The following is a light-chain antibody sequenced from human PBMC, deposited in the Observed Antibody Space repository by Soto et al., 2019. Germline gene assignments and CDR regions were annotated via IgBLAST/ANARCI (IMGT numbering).Light chain of an antibody. CDR2: AAS. Sequence: QLKQSPSSLSASVGDRVAITCRASQGISSYLAWYQKKPGKAPNLLIYAASTLQSGVPSRFSGSGSGTDFTLTISSLQPEDFATYYCQQLNTYPITFGQGTRLETK. J-gene: IGKJ5*01. CDR1: QGISSY. CDR3: QQLNTYPIT. V-gene: IGKV1-9*01.